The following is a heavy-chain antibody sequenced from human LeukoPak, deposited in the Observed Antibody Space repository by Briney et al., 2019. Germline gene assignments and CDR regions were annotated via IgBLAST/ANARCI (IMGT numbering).Heavy chain of an antibody. Sequence: GGSLRHSCAASGFTFSSYAMSWVRQAPGKGLEWVSYISSSSSTIYYADSVKGRFTISRDNAKNSLYLQMNSLRAEDTAVYYCATPYDFWSGYSNGKSDYWGQGTLVTVSS. CDR2: ISSSSSTI. D-gene: IGHD3-3*01. J-gene: IGHJ4*02. V-gene: IGHV3-48*01. CDR1: GFTFSSYA. CDR3: ATPYDFWSGYSNGKSDY.